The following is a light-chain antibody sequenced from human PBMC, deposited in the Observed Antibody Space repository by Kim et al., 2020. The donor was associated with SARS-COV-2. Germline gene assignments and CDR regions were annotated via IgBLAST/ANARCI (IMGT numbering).Light chain of an antibody. CDR3: QAWDSSVV. CDR1: KLGDKY. J-gene: IGLJ2*01. V-gene: IGLV3-1*01. Sequence: VSVSQGQTASIACSGDKLGDKYACWYQQKPGQSPVLVMYQDSKRPSGITGRFSGSNSGNTATLTISGTQAMDEADYYCQAWDSSVVFGGGTQLTVL. CDR2: QDS.